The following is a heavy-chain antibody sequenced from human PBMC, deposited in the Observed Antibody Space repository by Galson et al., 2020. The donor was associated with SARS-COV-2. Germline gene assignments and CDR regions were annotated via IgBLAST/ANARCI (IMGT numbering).Heavy chain of an antibody. CDR1: GSTFRNYW. J-gene: IGHJ4*02. CDR2: IFPADSHT. D-gene: IGHD3-22*01. V-gene: IGHV5-51*01. Sequence: GESLKISCQGSGSTFRNYWIGWVRHMPGKDLEWLGLIFPADSHTRYSPSFQGQVTISSDKTVSTAYLQWGSLKASDTAMYYCARHPVDYDNIDYYPSCFGLWGQGTLVTVSS. CDR3: ARHPVDYDNIDYYPSCFGL.